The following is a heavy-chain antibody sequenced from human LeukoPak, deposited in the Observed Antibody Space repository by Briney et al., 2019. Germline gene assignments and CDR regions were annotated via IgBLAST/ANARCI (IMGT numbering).Heavy chain of an antibody. J-gene: IGHJ4*02. CDR3: ARDPGSSAFDY. Sequence: GWCLSLSCLASGFTFTNYWMNWVRQAPGKGLAFVANRNKDESIKYSAALMKGRPTISTDNAETSLHLKISSLRVEDTALYYWARDPGSSAFDYWGQGTLVTVSS. D-gene: IGHD5/OR15-5a*01. CDR1: GFTFTNYW. V-gene: IGHV3-7*01. CDR2: RNKDESIK.